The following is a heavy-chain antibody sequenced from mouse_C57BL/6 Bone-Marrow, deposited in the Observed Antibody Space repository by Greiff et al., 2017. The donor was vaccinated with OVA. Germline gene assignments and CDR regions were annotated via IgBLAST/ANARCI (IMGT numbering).Heavy chain of an antibody. CDR3: ASGAVVAKNAMDY. CDR2: IYPRSGNT. Sequence: VKLVESGAELARPGASVKLSCKASGYTFTSYGISWVKQRTGQGLEWIGEIYPRSGNTYYNEKFKGKATLTADKSSSTAYMELRSLTSEDSAVYFCASGAVVAKNAMDYWGQGTSVTVSS. V-gene: IGHV1-81*01. CDR1: GYTFTSYG. J-gene: IGHJ4*01. D-gene: IGHD1-1*01.